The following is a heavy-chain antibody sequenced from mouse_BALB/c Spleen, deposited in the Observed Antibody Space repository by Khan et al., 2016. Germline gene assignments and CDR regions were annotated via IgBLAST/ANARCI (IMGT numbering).Heavy chain of an antibody. Sequence: QVRLQQSGAELMKPGASVKISCKATGYTFSRYWIEWVKQRPGHGLEWIGEILPGSGSTNYNEKFKGKATFTADTSSNTAYMQLSSLTSEDSAVYSCARKGWSFAYWGQGTLVTVSA. V-gene: IGHV1-9*01. CDR3: ARKGWSFAY. CDR2: ILPGSGST. D-gene: IGHD2-3*01. CDR1: GYTFSRYW. J-gene: IGHJ3*01.